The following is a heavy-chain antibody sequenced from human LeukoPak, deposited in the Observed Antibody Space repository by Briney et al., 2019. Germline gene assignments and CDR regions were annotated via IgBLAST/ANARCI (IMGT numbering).Heavy chain of an antibody. CDR3: ARHYYGSGTDCYFDY. D-gene: IGHD3-10*01. CDR2: FDPEDGET. J-gene: IGHJ4*02. Sequence: ASVKVSCKVSGYTLTELSMHWVRQAPGKGLEWMGGFDPEDGETIYAQKFQGRVTMTEDTSTDTAYMELSSLRSEDTAVYYCARHYYGSGTDCYFDYWGQGTLVTVSS. CDR1: GYTLTELS. V-gene: IGHV1-24*01.